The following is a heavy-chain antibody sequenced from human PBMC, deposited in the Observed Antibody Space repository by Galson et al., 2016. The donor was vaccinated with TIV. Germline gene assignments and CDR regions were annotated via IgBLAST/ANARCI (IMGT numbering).Heavy chain of an antibody. D-gene: IGHD2-21*01. CDR3: SRAFRLGPAAKHRIFDY. V-gene: IGHV1-2*02. Sequence: SCKASGYTFSDYYIHWVRQAPGQTLEWMGWVNPKSGGTNYARQFQGRVTMTRETSITTVSMELPSLTSDDTALYFCSRAFRLGPAAKHRIFDYWGQGTLVTVSS. CDR1: GYTFSDYY. CDR2: VNPKSGGT. J-gene: IGHJ4*02.